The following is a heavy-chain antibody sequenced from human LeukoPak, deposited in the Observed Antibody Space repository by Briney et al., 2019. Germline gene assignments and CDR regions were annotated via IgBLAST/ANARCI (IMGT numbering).Heavy chain of an antibody. CDR1: GFSFSNYA. CDR3: ARGYGSSSRFPSDY. CDR2: ISYDGSNK. V-gene: IGHV3-30-3*01. D-gene: IGHD6-6*01. Sequence: GALRLSCAASGFSFSNYAIHWVRQAPGKGLEWVAVISYDGSNKYYADSVKGRFTISRDNSKNTLYLQMNSLRAEDTAFYYCARGYGSSSRFPSDYWGQGTLVTVSS. J-gene: IGHJ4*02.